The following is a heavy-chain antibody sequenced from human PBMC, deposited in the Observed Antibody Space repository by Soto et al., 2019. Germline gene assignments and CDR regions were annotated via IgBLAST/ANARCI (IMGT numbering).Heavy chain of an antibody. CDR1: GESFSGYY. D-gene: IGHD3-3*01. Sequence: PSETLSLTSAVCGESFSGYYGAWIRQPPGKGLEWIGEINHSGSTNYNPSLKSRVTIPVDTSKNQFSLKLSSVTAADTAVYYCARRRKALRFLERGFDIWGQGTMVTVSS. J-gene: IGHJ3*02. CDR2: INHSGST. V-gene: IGHV4-34*01. CDR3: ARRRKALRFLERGFDI.